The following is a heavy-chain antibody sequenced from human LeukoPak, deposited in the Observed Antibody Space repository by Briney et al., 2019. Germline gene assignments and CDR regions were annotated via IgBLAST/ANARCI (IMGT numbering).Heavy chain of an antibody. D-gene: IGHD2-2*01. CDR3: AKDLSITRDYFDY. J-gene: IGHJ4*02. CDR1: GFTFSSYA. CDR2: ISGSGGST. V-gene: IGHV3-23*01. Sequence: GASLRLSCAASGFTFSSYAMSWVRQAPGKGLEWVSAISGSGGSTYYADSVKGRFTISRDNSKNTLYLQMNSLRAKDTAVYYCAKDLSITRDYFDYWGQGTLVTVSS.